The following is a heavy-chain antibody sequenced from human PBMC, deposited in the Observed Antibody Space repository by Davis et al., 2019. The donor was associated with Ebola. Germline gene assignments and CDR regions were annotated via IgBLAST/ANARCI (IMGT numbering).Heavy chain of an antibody. V-gene: IGHV3-53*01. CDR3: ARDLEKPASGTGRAFDY. Sequence: GGSLILSCAASAFIVSNNHVSWVRQAPGKGLEWVSVIYSGGNTYYADSVKGRFTISRDNSKNTLYLQMNSLRVEDTAVYYCARDLEKPASGTGRAFDYWGQGTLVTVSS. J-gene: IGHJ4*02. CDR2: IYSGGNT. D-gene: IGHD2-2*01. CDR1: AFIVSNNH.